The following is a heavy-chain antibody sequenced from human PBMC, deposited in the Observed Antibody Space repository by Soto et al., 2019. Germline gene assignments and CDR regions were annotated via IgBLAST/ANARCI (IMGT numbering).Heavy chain of an antibody. CDR2: ISYDGSNK. J-gene: IGHJ4*02. V-gene: IGHV3-30*03. D-gene: IGHD6-6*01. Sequence: QVQLVESGGGVVQPGRSLRLSCAASGFTFSSYGMHWVRQAPGKGLEWVAVISYDGSNKYYADSVKGRFTISRDNSKNTLYLQMNSLRAEDTAVYYCAFIAALSRWGQGTLVTVSS. CDR3: AFIAALSR. CDR1: GFTFSSYG.